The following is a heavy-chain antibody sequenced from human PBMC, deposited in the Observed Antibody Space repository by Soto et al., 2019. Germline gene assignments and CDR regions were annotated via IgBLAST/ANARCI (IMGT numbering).Heavy chain of an antibody. CDR3: ARVEGYYDSSGFRLFDY. Sequence: PGGSLRLSCAASRFTFSSYGMHWVRQAPGKGLEWVAFISYDGSNKYYADSVKGRFTISRDTSKNSLYLQMNSLRAEDTAVYYCARVEGYYDSSGFRLFDYWGQGTLVTVSS. CDR2: ISYDGSNK. CDR1: RFTFSSYG. V-gene: IGHV3-30*03. J-gene: IGHJ4*02. D-gene: IGHD3-22*01.